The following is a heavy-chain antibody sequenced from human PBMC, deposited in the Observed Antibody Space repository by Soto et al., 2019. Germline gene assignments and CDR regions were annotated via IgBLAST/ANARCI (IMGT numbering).Heavy chain of an antibody. J-gene: IGHJ4*02. CDR2: IYYSGST. CDR3: ARAEGSYYGIL. CDR1: GGSISSYY. Sequence: LSLTCTVSGGSISSYYWSWIRQPPGKGLEWIGYIYYSGSTNYNPSLKSRVTISVDTSKNQFSLKLSSVTAADTAVYYCARAEGSYYGILWGQGTLVTVSS. D-gene: IGHD3-10*01. V-gene: IGHV4-59*01.